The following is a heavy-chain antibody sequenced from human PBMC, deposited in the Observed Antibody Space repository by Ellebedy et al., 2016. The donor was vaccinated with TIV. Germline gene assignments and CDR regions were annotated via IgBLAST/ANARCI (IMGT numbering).Heavy chain of an antibody. Sequence: MPSETLSLTCTASGGSIRSYYWSWIRQPPGKGLEWIGYIYYSGSTNYNPSLQSRVTISVDTSKNQFSLKLSPVTAADTAVYYCARERMGSGEFFDYWGQGTLVTVSS. CDR2: IYYSGST. J-gene: IGHJ4*02. CDR3: ARERMGSGEFFDY. V-gene: IGHV4-59*12. CDR1: GGSIRSYY. D-gene: IGHD1-26*01.